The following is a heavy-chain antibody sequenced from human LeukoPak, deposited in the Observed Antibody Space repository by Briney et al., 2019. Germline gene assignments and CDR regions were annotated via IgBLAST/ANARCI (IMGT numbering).Heavy chain of an antibody. CDR1: GGSISSYY. Sequence: PSETLSLTCTVSGGSISSYYWSWIRQPPGKGLEWIGYIYTSGSTNYNPSLKSRVTISVDTSKNQFSLKLSSVTAADTAVYYCARRFNAFDIWGQGTTVTVSS. CDR2: IYTSGST. V-gene: IGHV4-4*09. CDR3: ARRFNAFDI. J-gene: IGHJ3*02. D-gene: IGHD3-16*01.